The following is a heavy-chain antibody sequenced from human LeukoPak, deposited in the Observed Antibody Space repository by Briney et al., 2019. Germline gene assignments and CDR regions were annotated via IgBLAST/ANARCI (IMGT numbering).Heavy chain of an antibody. Sequence: SLRLSCEASGFTFSSYQMKWVRQARGKGLEWVSGISWNSGSIGYADSVKGRFTISRDNAKNSLYLQMNSLRAKDMALYYCAKDASDGGSSVPFDYWGQGTLVTVSS. CDR3: AKDASDGGSSVPFDY. V-gene: IGHV3-9*03. J-gene: IGHJ4*02. D-gene: IGHD4-23*01. CDR2: ISWNSGSI. CDR1: GFTFSSYQ.